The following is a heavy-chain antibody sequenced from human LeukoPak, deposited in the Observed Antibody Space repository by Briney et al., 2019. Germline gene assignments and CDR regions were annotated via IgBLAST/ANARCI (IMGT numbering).Heavy chain of an antibody. J-gene: IGHJ5*02. Sequence: PSETLSLTCTVSGVSISSYYWSWLRQPAGKGLEWIGRIYTSGSTNYNPSLKSRVTMSVDTSKNQFSLKLSSVTAADTAVYYCARQGYYYDSSGYPSRVGWFDPWGQGTLVTVSS. CDR3: ARQGYYYDSSGYPSRVGWFDP. CDR1: GVSISSYY. V-gene: IGHV4-4*07. CDR2: IYTSGST. D-gene: IGHD3-22*01.